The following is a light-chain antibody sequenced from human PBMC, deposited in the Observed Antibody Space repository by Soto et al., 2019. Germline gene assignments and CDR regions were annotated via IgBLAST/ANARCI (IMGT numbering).Light chain of an antibody. CDR2: NAS. J-gene: IGKJ1*01. CDR3: QQYNSWPT. V-gene: IGKV3-15*01. CDR1: QSISIC. Sequence: EIEMTQSPATLSASPGERATITCRASQSISICLAWYQQKPGQAPKLLIYNASTLATDVPARFSGSGSGTEFTLTVNSLQSEDFAVYFCQQYNSWPTFGQGTKVEIK.